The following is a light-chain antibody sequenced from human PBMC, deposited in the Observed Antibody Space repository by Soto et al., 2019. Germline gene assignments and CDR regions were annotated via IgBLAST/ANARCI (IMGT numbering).Light chain of an antibody. V-gene: IGLV2-14*03. J-gene: IGLJ2*01. CDR1: SSDVGGYNC. CDR2: DVS. CDR3: SSYTSSTTLL. Sequence: QSALTQPASVSGSPGQSITISCTGTSSDVGGYNCVCWYQQHPGKAPKLIIYDVSHRPSGVSNRFSGSKSGNTASLTISGLQAEDEADYFCSSYTSSTTLLFGGGTKLTVL.